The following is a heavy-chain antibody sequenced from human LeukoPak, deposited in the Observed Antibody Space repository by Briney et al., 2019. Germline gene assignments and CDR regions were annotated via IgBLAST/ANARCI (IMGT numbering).Heavy chain of an antibody. CDR3: ARGEGESYYVNYFDY. Sequence: PSETLSLTCSVSGGSFTSHYWSWFRQPPGKGLEWIAYLYYSGSTNYHPSLKSRATMPIDTSKNQFSLNLGSVTAADTAVYYCARGEGESYYVNYFDYWGHGILVTVSS. D-gene: IGHD1-26*01. CDR1: GGSFTSHY. J-gene: IGHJ4*03. V-gene: IGHV4-59*11. CDR2: LYYSGST.